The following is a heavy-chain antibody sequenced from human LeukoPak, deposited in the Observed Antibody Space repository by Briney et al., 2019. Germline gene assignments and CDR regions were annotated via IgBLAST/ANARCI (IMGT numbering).Heavy chain of an antibody. D-gene: IGHD3-16*01. J-gene: IGHJ5*02. CDR1: GYTFTDYN. CDR2: MNPNSGGA. V-gene: IGHV1-2*02. Sequence: ASVKVSCKASGYTFTDYNIHWVRQAPGQGLEWMGWMNPNSGGANYAQKFQDRVTMTRDTSISTAYMELSGVRSDDSAVYYCTRDRLGESGWFDPRGQGTLVTVSS. CDR3: TRDRLGESGWFDP.